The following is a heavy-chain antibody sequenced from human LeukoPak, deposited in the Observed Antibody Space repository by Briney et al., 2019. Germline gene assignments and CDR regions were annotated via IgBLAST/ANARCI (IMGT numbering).Heavy chain of an antibody. CDR1: GGSFSGYY. Sequence: PSETLSLTCAVYGGSFSGYYWSWIRQPPGKGLEWIGEINHSGSTSYNPSLKSRVTISVDTSKNQFSLKLSSVTAADTAVYYCASRIAARPENDYWGQGTLVTVSS. CDR3: ASRIAARPENDY. V-gene: IGHV4-34*01. J-gene: IGHJ4*02. D-gene: IGHD6-6*01. CDR2: INHSGST.